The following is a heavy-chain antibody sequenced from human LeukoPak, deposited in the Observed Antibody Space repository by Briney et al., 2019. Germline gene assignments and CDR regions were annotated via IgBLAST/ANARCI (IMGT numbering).Heavy chain of an antibody. J-gene: IGHJ4*02. Sequence: ASMKVSCKASGYTFTNSGISWVRQAPGQGLEWMGWISAXXXXXXXXQXXXXXXTMTTDTSTSTAYMELRSLRSDDTAVYYCAXXXGLDYWGQGTLVTVSS. V-gene: IGHV1-18*01. CDR2: ISAXXXXX. CDR1: GYTFTNSG. CDR3: AXXXGLDY.